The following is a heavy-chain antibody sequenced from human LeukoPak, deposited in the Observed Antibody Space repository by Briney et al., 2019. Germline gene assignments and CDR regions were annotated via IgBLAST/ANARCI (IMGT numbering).Heavy chain of an antibody. V-gene: IGHV3-74*01. D-gene: IGHD6-13*01. CDR3: TRGAAGLDP. CDR2: ISEDGTTT. CDR1: GFSLRGYW. J-gene: IGHJ5*02. Sequence: GGSLRLSCAAPGFSLRGYWMYWVRQAPGKGLVWVSRISEDGTTTNYADSVKGRFIISRDIAKNTLYQQMNSLRADDTAVYYCTRGAAGLDPWGQGTLVTVSS.